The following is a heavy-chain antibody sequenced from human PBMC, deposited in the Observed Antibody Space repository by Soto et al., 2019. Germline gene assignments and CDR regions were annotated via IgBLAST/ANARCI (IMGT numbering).Heavy chain of an antibody. CDR3: ARVLRFLELAPNWFDP. J-gene: IGHJ5*02. Sequence: SVKVSCKASGGTFSSYAVSWVRQAPGHGLEWIGGMIPIFGTANYAQKLKGRVTNTGERFTSTAYMDLSSPRSEDTYVYYSARVLRFLELAPNWFDPWG. CDR2: MIPIFGTA. D-gene: IGHD3-3*01. V-gene: IGHV1-69*06. CDR1: GGTFSSYA.